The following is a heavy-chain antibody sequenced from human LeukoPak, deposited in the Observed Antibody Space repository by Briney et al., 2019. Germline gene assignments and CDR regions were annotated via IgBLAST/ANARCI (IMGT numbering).Heavy chain of an antibody. CDR2: ISGSSSYI. J-gene: IGHJ3*02. CDR3: ARVFPLSVGATRGGAFDI. CDR1: GFTFTNYI. D-gene: IGHD1-26*01. V-gene: IGHV3-21*01. Sequence: GGSLRLSCAASGFTFTNYIMIWVRQAPGKGLEWVSDISGSSSYIYYAASLKGRFTISRENARNSLFLQMNSLRAEDTAVYFCARVFPLSVGATRGGAFDIWGQGTMVAVSS.